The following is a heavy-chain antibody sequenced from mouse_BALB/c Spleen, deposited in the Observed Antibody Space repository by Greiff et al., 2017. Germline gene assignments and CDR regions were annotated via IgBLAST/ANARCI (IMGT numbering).Heavy chain of an antibody. CDR2: ISYSGST. D-gene: IGHD2-14*01. V-gene: IGHV3-2*02. CDR3: ARYRYESYYAMDY. CDR1: GYSITSDYA. Sequence: DVQLQESGPGLVKPSQSLSLTCTVTGYSITSDYAWNWIRQFPGNKLEWMGYISYSGSTSYNPSLKSRISITRDTSKNQFFLQLNSVTTEDTATYYCARYRYESYYAMDYWGQGTSVTVSS. J-gene: IGHJ4*01.